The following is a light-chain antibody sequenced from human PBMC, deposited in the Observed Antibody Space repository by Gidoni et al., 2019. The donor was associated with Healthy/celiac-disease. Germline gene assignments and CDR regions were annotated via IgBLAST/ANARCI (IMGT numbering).Light chain of an antibody. CDR1: QSISSY. J-gene: IGKJ1*01. V-gene: IGKV1-39*01. CDR2: AAS. Sequence: DIQMTQSPSSLSASVGDRVTITCRASQSISSYLNWYQQNPGKAPKLLIYAASSLQSGVPSRFSGSGSGTDFTLTISRLQPEDLATYYCQQSYSTPRFTFGQGTKVEIK. CDR3: QQSYSTPRFT.